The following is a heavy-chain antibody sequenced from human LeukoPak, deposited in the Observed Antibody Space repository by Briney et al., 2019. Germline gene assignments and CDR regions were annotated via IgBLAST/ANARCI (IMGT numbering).Heavy chain of an antibody. V-gene: IGHV4-59*01. Sequence: SETLSLTCTVSGGSTSSYYWSWIRQPPGKGLEWIGYIYYSGSTNYNPSLKSRVTISVDTSKNQFSLKLSSVTAADTAVYYCARDHFGQDYWGQGTLVTVSS. J-gene: IGHJ4*02. CDR3: ARDHFGQDY. D-gene: IGHD3-3*01. CDR1: GGSTSSYY. CDR2: IYYSGST.